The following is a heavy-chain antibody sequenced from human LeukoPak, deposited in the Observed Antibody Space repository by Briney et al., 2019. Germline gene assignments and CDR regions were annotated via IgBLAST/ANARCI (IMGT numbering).Heavy chain of an antibody. Sequence: GGSLRLSCAASGFTVSSNYMSWVRQAPGKGLEWVSVIYSGGSIYYADSVKGRFTISRDNSKNTLYLQMNSLRAEDTAVYYCARYGGDLGVAFDYWGQGTLVPVSS. V-gene: IGHV3-66*01. D-gene: IGHD2-21*02. CDR3: ARYGGDLGVAFDY. CDR2: IYSGGSI. CDR1: GFTVSSNY. J-gene: IGHJ4*02.